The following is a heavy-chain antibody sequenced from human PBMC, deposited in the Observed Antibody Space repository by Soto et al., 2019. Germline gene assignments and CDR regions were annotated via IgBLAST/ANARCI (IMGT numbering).Heavy chain of an antibody. V-gene: IGHV3-53*01. CDR3: AKVSGSGWPHFDY. Sequence: GSLRLSCAASGFTVSSNYMSWVRQAPGKGLEWVSVIYSGGSTYYADSVKGRFTISRDNSKNTLYLQMNSLRAEDTAVYYCAKVSGSGWPHFDYWGQGTLVTVSS. CDR1: GFTVSSNY. CDR2: IYSGGST. D-gene: IGHD6-19*01. J-gene: IGHJ4*01.